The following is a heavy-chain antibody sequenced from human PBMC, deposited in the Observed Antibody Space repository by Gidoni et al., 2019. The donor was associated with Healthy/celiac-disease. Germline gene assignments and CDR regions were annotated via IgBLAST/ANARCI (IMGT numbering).Heavy chain of an antibody. CDR1: GGSFTGYY. J-gene: IGHJ6*03. Sequence: QVQLQQWGAGLLKPSETLSLTCAVYGGSFTGYYWSWIRQPPGKGLEWIGEIKHSGSTNYNPSLKSRVTISVDTSKNQFSLKLSSVTAADTAVYYCARGRGNIAARRHYYYYYMDVWGKGTTVTVSS. V-gene: IGHV4-34*01. CDR3: ARGRGNIAARRHYYYYYMDV. D-gene: IGHD6-6*01. CDR2: IKHSGST.